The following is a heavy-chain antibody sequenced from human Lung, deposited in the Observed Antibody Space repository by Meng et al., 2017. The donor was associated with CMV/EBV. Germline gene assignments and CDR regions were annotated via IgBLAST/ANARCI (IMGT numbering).Heavy chain of an antibody. V-gene: IGHV3-13*01. D-gene: IGHD1-26*01. J-gene: IGHJ6*02. Sequence: GGSLGLSCAASGFTLSRYDIHWARQATGKGLEWVSGIGSRGDTHYADSVKGRFTISRENAKNSVYLQVNSVRAGDTAVYYCGRKIPVSGMDVWGQGTTVTVSS. CDR3: GRKIPVSGMDV. CDR1: GFTLSRYD. CDR2: IGSRGDT.